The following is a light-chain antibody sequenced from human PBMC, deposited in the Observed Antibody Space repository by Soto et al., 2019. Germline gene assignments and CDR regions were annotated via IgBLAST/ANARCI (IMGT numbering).Light chain of an antibody. CDR3: QHYNSYSEA. CDR2: KAS. J-gene: IGKJ1*01. V-gene: IGKV1-5*03. Sequence: DIQMTQSPSTLSGSVGERVTITCRASQTISSWLAWYQQKPGKAPKLLIYKASTLKSGVPSRFIGSGSGTEFTLTISSLQPDEFATYYCQHYNSYSEAFGQGTKVELK. CDR1: QTISSW.